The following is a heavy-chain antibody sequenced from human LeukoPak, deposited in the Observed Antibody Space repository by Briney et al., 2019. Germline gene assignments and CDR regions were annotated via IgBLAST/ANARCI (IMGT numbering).Heavy chain of an antibody. CDR1: GGSISSGDYY. V-gene: IGHV4-30-4*08. D-gene: IGHD3-3*01. CDR2: IYYSGST. J-gene: IGHJ4*02. CDR3: ARARYDFWSGYYFRAYYFDY. Sequence: SETLSLTCTVSGGSISSGDYYWSWIRQPPGKGLEWIGYIYYSGSTYYNPSLKSRVTISVDTSKNQCSLKLSSVTAADTAVYYCARARYDFWSGYYFRAYYFDYWGQGTLVTVSS.